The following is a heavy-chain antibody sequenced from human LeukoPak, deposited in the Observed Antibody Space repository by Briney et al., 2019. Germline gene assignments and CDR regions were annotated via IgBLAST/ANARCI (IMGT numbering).Heavy chain of an antibody. CDR3: AKAGIEQWLVHFDY. D-gene: IGHD6-19*01. Sequence: GASVKVSCKASGYTFTGYYLHWVRQAPGQGLEWMGWINPNSGGTDYAQKFQDRVTLTRDTSISTAYMELSRVRSDDTALYYCAKAGIEQWLVHFDYWGQGTLVAVSS. V-gene: IGHV1-2*02. J-gene: IGHJ4*02. CDR1: GYTFTGYY. CDR2: INPNSGGT.